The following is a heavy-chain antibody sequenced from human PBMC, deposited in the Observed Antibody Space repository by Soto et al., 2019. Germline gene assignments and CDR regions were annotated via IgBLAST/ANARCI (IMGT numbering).Heavy chain of an antibody. CDR1: CGSISSGGYS. Sequence: SETLSLTCAVSCGSISSGGYSWSWIRQPPGKGLEWIGYIYHSGSTYYNPSLKSRVTISVDRSKNQFSLKLSSVTAADTAVYYCASYDSSGSHAFDIWGQGTMVTVSS. D-gene: IGHD3-22*01. V-gene: IGHV4-30-2*01. CDR3: ASYDSSGSHAFDI. CDR2: IYHSGST. J-gene: IGHJ3*02.